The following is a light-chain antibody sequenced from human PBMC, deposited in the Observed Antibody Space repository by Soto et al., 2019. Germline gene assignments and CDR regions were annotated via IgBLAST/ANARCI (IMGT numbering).Light chain of an antibody. CDR2: EVN. V-gene: IGLV2-23*02. Sequence: QSALTQPASVSGSLGQSITISCTGTGSDIAGYNYISWYQQLPGKAPKLMIFEVNKRPSGVSNRFSGSKSGNTASLTISGLKVEDEADYYCCSSGGSPTYVFGTGTKLTVL. CDR1: GSDIAGYNY. CDR3: CSSGGSPTYV. J-gene: IGLJ1*01.